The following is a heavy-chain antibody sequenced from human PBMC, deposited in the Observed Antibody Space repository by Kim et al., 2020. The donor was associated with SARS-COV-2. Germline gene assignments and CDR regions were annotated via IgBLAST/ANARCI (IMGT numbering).Heavy chain of an antibody. V-gene: IGHV5-51*01. CDR2: IYPGDSDT. J-gene: IGHJ6*02. Sequence: GESLKISCKGSGYSFTSYWIGWVRQMPGKGLEWMGIIYPGDSDTRYSPSFQGQVTISADKSISTAYLQWSSLKASDTAMYYCARQTDVYSYGLYYYYYGMDVWGQGTTVTVSS. CDR1: GYSFTSYW. CDR3: ARQTDVYSYGLYYYYYGMDV. D-gene: IGHD5-18*01.